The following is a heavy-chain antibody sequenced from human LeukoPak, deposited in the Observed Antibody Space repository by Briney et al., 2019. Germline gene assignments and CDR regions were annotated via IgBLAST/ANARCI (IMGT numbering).Heavy chain of an antibody. J-gene: IGHJ4*02. Sequence: GGSLRLSCAASGFTFSSYAMSWVRQAPGKGLEWVSGLSGSGDSTYYADSVKGRFTISRDNSKNTLYLQMNSLRAEDTAVYYCVKSPGLAVAGLDYWGQGTLVTVSS. CDR3: VKSPGLAVAGLDY. D-gene: IGHD6-19*01. CDR1: GFTFSSYA. V-gene: IGHV3-23*01. CDR2: LSGSGDST.